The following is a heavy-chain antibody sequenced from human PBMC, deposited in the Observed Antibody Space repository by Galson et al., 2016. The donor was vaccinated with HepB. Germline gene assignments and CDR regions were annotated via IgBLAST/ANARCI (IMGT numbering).Heavy chain of an antibody. V-gene: IGHV3-15*01. CDR1: RFTLSKAW. CDR2: IKSKNFGGTT. D-gene: IGHD1-26*01. J-gene: IGHJ3*01. CDR3: TTDPSGTFTEGDAFDL. Sequence: SLRLSCAASRFTLSKAWMNWVRQAPGKGLEWVGRIKSKNFGGTTDYTAPVKGRFTISRDDSKNTLYLQMNSLKTEDTARYYCTTDPSGTFTEGDAFDLWGQGTMVTVSS.